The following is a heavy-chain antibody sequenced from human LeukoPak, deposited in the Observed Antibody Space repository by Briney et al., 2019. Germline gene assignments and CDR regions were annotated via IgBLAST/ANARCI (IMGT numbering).Heavy chain of an antibody. CDR3: TTDDYVWRNAFDI. Sequence: PGGSLRLSCAASGFTFSSYWMHWVRQAPGKGLEWVGRIKSKTDGGTTDYAAPVKGRFTISRDDSKNTLYLQMNSLKTEDTAVYYCTTDDYVWRNAFDIWGQGTMVTVSS. J-gene: IGHJ3*02. V-gene: IGHV3-15*01. CDR2: IKSKTDGGTT. D-gene: IGHD3-16*01. CDR1: GFTFSSYW.